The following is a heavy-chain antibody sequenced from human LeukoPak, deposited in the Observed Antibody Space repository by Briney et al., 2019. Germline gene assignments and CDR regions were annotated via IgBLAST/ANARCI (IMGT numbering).Heavy chain of an antibody. CDR3: ARDRVGQQLVGRKYYYYYMDV. J-gene: IGHJ6*03. CDR2: IYYSGST. CDR1: GGSISSYY. V-gene: IGHV4-59*01. Sequence: SETLSLTCTVSGGSISSYYWSWIRQPPGKGVEGSGYIYYSGSTNYNPSLKSRVTISVVTSKNHFSLKLRSVTAADTAVYYCARDRVGQQLVGRKYYYYYMDVWGKGNTVTISS. D-gene: IGHD6-13*01.